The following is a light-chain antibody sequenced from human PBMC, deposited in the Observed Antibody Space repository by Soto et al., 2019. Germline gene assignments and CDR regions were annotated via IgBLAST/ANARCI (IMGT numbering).Light chain of an antibody. J-gene: IGKJ1*01. CDR2: GAS. CDR1: QSVSSSY. V-gene: IGKV3-20*01. Sequence: EIVLTQSPGTLSLSPGEIATLSCRASQSVSSSYLAWYQQKPGQAPRLLIYGASSRTTGIPDRFSGSGSETDFTLTISRLEPEDFSVYYCHQYGSSSWTFGQGTKVDIK. CDR3: HQYGSSSWT.